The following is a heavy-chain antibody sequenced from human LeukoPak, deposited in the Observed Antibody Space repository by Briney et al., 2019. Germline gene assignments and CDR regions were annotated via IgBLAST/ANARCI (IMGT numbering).Heavy chain of an antibody. V-gene: IGHV4-59*01. CDR3: ARDEGANFFDY. Sequence: PSETLSLTCTVSGGSISSYYWSWIRQPPGKGLEGIGYIYYSGSTNYNPSLKIRVTISVDPSKNQFSLELSSVTAADTAVYYCARDEGANFFDYWGPGTLVTVSS. D-gene: IGHD1-26*01. J-gene: IGHJ4*02. CDR1: GGSISSYY. CDR2: IYYSGST.